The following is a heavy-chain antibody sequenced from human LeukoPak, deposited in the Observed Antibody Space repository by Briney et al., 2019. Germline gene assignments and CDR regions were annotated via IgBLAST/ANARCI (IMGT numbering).Heavy chain of an antibody. CDR2: ISGSGGST. CDR3: ATPGPYYDFWRIDY. J-gene: IGHJ4*02. D-gene: IGHD3-3*01. V-gene: IGHV3-23*01. CDR1: GFTFSSYA. Sequence: GGSLRLSCAASGFTFSSYAMSWVRQAPGKGLEWVSAISGSGGSTYYADSVKGRFTISRDNSKNTLYLQMNSLRAEDTAVYYCATPGPYYDFWRIDYWGQGTLVTVSS.